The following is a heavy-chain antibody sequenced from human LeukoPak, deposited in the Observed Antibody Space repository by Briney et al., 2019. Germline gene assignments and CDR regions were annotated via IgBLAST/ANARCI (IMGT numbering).Heavy chain of an antibody. D-gene: IGHD4-11*01. CDR3: ARDQGTVTTFAWFDP. J-gene: IGHJ5*02. V-gene: IGHV4-4*07. CDR1: GGFISSYY. CDR2: IYTSGST. Sequence: SETLSLTCTVSGGFISSYYWSWIRQPAGKGLEWIGRIYTSGSTNYNPSLKSRVTMSVDTSKNQFSLKLSSVTAADTAVYYCARDQGTVTTFAWFDPWGQGTLVTVSS.